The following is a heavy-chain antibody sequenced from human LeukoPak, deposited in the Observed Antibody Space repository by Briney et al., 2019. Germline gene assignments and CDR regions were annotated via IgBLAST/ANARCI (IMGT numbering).Heavy chain of an antibody. Sequence: GGSLRLSCVASGFTFSSCAMSWVRQSPGKGLEWISTISGSGDDTYSADSVKGRFTSSRDNSRNTLYLQMHSLRAEDTAIYYCAKDRFGDYHFDYWGQGTLVTVSS. J-gene: IGHJ4*02. V-gene: IGHV3-23*01. CDR2: ISGSGDDT. CDR3: AKDRFGDYHFDY. D-gene: IGHD3-10*01. CDR1: GFTFSSCA.